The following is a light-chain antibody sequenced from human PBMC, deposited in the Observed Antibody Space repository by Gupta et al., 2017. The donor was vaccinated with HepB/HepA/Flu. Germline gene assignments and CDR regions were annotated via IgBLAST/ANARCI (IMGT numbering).Light chain of an antibody. CDR2: GKN. V-gene: IGLV3-19*01. Sequence: SSELTQDPAVSVALGQTVRITCQGDSLRSYYASWYPQKPGQAPVLVIYGKNNRPSGITDRFSGSSSGNTASLTITGAQAEDEADYYCNSRDSSGNHVVFGGGTKLTVL. CDR3: NSRDSSGNHVV. CDR1: SLRSYY. J-gene: IGLJ2*01.